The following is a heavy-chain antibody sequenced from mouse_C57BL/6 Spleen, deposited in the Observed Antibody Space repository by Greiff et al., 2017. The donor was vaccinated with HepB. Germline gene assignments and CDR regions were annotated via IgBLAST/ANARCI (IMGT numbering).Heavy chain of an antibody. Sequence: EVKVVESGAGLVKPGGSLKLSCAASGFTFSSYAMSWVRQTPEKRLEWVAYISSGGDYIYYADTVKGRCTISRDNARNTQYLQMSSLKSEDTAMYYGTREITTVGGYWGQGTLGTVAA. V-gene: IGHV5-9-1*02. D-gene: IGHD1-1*01. J-gene: IGHJ3*01. CDR2: ISSGGDYI. CDR1: GFTFSSYA. CDR3: TREITTVGGY.